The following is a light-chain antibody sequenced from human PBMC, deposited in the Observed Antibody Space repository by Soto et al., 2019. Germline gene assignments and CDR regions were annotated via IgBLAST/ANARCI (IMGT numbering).Light chain of an antibody. V-gene: IGKV3-15*01. J-gene: IGKJ4*01. CDR1: ESVRSD. CDR2: GAS. CDR3: QQYNNWLT. Sequence: EIVMTQSPATLSVSPGERATLSCRASESVRSDLAWYQQKVGQAPRLLIYGASTRATGIPARFSGSGSVTEFTLTISSLQSEDFALYYCQQYNNWLTFGGGTKVEIK.